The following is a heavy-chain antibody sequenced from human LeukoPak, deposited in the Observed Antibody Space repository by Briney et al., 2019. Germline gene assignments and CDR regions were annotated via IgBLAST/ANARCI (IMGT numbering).Heavy chain of an antibody. CDR3: ARGSGSSSWYYAFDI. D-gene: IGHD6-13*01. V-gene: IGHV4-34*01. Sequence: SETLSLTCAVYGGSFSGYYWSWIRQPPGKGLEWIGEINHSGSTNYNPSLKSRVTISVDTSKNQFSLKLSSVTAADTAVYYCARGSGSSSWYYAFDIWGQGTMVTVSS. CDR1: GGSFSGYY. J-gene: IGHJ3*02. CDR2: INHSGST.